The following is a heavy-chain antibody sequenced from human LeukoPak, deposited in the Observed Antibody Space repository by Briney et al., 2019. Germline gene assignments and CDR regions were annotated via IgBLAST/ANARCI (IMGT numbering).Heavy chain of an antibody. CDR2: IWYDGSNK. D-gene: IGHD6-13*01. V-gene: IGHV3-33*01. Sequence: GGSLRLSCAAPGFTFSSYGMHWVRQAPGKGLEWVAVIWYDGSNKYYADSVKGRFTISRDNSKNTLYLQMNSLRAEDTAVYYCARMGYIAAAGTVYYYYYGMDVWGQGTTVTVSS. J-gene: IGHJ6*02. CDR1: GFTFSSYG. CDR3: ARMGYIAAAGTVYYYYYGMDV.